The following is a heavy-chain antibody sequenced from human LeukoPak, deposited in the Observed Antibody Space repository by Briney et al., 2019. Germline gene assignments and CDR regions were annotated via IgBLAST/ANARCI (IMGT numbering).Heavy chain of an antibody. J-gene: IGHJ6*02. CDR2: TSYDGSNR. D-gene: IGHD3-16*01. V-gene: IGHV3-30*14. CDR1: GFTFSSYT. Sequence: GGSLRLSCAASGFTFSSYTMHWVRQAPGKGLEWVAVTSYDGSNRYYADSVKGRFTISRDNSKNTLYLQMNSLRAEDTAVYYCARDSSIIYDYALDVWAKGPRSPSP. CDR3: ARDSSIIYDYALDV.